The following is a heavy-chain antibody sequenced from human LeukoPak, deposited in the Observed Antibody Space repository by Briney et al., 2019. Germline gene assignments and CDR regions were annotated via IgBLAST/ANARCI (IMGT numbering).Heavy chain of an antibody. CDR1: GFTFDDHA. CDR2: INWNGGST. Sequence: PGGSLRLSCEVSGFTFDDHAINWVRQAPGKGLEWVANINWNGGSTGYGDSVKGRFTISRDNTKNSVFLQMHSLGGDDTALYYCARDMLLEDAFDIWGQGTMVIVSS. J-gene: IGHJ3*02. CDR3: ARDMLLEDAFDI. D-gene: IGHD3-10*02. V-gene: IGHV3-20*04.